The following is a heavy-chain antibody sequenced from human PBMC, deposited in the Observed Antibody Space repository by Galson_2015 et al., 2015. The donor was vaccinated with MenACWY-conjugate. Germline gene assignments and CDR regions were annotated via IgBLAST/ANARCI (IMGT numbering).Heavy chain of an antibody. CDR3: ARHYTWNYDY. Sequence: QSGAEVKKPGESLKISCKASGYSFTTAYLGWVRQMPGKGLEWMGIIYPGDSDTTYSPSFQGQVTISADKSITTAYLQLSSLKASDTAMYYCARHYTWNYDYWGQGTLVTVSS. D-gene: IGHD1-7*01. J-gene: IGHJ4*02. CDR1: GYSFTTAY. V-gene: IGHV5-51*01. CDR2: IYPGDSDT.